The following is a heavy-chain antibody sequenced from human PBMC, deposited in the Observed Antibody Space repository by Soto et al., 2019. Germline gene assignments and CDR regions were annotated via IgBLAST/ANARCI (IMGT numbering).Heavy chain of an antibody. V-gene: IGHV1-69*02. Sequence: QVQLVQSGAEVKKPGSSVKVSCKASGGTFSSYTISWVRQAPGQGLEWMGRIIPILGIANYAQKYQGRVTTTADKSTSTAYMELSSLTSEDTAVYYCASSRGYSGYDTDYWGQGTLVTVAS. CDR2: IIPILGIA. CDR3: ASSRGYSGYDTDY. CDR1: GGTFSSYT. D-gene: IGHD5-12*01. J-gene: IGHJ4*02.